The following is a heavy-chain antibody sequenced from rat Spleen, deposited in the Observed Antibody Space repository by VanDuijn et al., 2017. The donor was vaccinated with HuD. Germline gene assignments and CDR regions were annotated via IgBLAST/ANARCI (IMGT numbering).Heavy chain of an antibody. V-gene: IGHV5-29*01. CDR3: GRDGYNSYFDY. Sequence: EVQLVESDGDLVQPGRSLKLSCAASGFTFSDYYMAWVRQAPTKGLEWVATINYDGRTTYYRDSLKGRFTISRDNAKSSLYLQMDSPRSGDTATYYGGRDGYNSYFDYWGQGVMVTVSS. CDR1: GFTFSDYY. D-gene: IGHD1-9*01. J-gene: IGHJ2*01. CDR2: INYDGRTT.